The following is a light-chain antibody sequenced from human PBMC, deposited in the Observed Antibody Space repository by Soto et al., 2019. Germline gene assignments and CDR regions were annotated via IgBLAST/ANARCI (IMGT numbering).Light chain of an antibody. CDR3: QQYNSYSRT. CDR1: QSISSW. V-gene: IGKV1-5*01. J-gene: IGKJ2*01. Sequence: DIQMTQSPSTLSASVGDRVTITCRASQSISSWLAWYQQKPGKAPKLLIYDASSVESGVPSRFSGSGSVTEFTLTINSLQPDDFATYYCQQYNSYSRTFGQGTKVDVK. CDR2: DAS.